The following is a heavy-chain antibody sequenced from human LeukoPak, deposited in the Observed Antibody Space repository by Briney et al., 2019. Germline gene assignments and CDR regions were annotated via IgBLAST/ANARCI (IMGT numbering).Heavy chain of an antibody. J-gene: IGHJ6*03. Sequence: GGSLRLSCAASGFTFRTYSMNWVRQAPGKGLEWVANIKQDGSEKYYVDSVKGRFTISRDNAKNSLYLQMNSLRAEDTAVYYCARAAIGSYFYYYYYMDVWGKGTTVTVSS. D-gene: IGHD1-26*01. CDR1: GFTFRTYS. V-gene: IGHV3-7*01. CDR2: IKQDGSEK. CDR3: ARAAIGSYFYYYYYMDV.